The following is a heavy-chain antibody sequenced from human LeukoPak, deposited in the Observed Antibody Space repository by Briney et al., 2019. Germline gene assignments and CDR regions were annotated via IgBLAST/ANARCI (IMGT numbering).Heavy chain of an antibody. CDR2: IKSDGSST. V-gene: IGHV3-74*01. J-gene: IGHJ4*02. Sequence: QPGGSLRLSCAASGFTFSSYWMHWVRQAPGKGLVWVSHIKSDGSSTSYADSVKGRFTISRDNAKNTLCLQMNSLRAEDTAVYYCARDRGYTQDYWGLGTLVTVSS. CDR1: GFTFSSYW. D-gene: IGHD5-12*01. CDR3: ARDRGYTQDY.